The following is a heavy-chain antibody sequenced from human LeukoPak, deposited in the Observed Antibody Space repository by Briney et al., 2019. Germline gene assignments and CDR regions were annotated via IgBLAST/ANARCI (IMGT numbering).Heavy chain of an antibody. CDR3: ARHPFSTPFDY. V-gene: IGHV4-59*08. D-gene: IGHD2-15*01. CDR2: IYNTGDT. CDR1: GGSISNYY. Sequence: RPSETLSLTCTVSGGSISNYYWSWIRQPPGKGLEWIGYIYNTGDTNHNPSLKSRVTVSIDTSKNQFSLNLNSVTAADTAVYYCARHPFSTPFDYWGQGILVTVSS. J-gene: IGHJ4*02.